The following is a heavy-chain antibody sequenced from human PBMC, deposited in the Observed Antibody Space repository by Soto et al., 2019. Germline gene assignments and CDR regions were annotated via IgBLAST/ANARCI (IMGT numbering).Heavy chain of an antibody. CDR3: ARESSYYYDSSGYYWFDP. CDR2: IYYSGST. CDR1: GGSISSGGYY. V-gene: IGHV4-31*03. J-gene: IGHJ5*02. D-gene: IGHD3-22*01. Sequence: SETLSLTCTVSGGSISSGGYYWSWIRQHPGKGLEWIGYIYYSGSTYYNPSLKSRVTISVDTSKNQFSLKLSSVTAADTAVYYCARESSYYYDSSGYYWFDPWGHGTLVTVSS.